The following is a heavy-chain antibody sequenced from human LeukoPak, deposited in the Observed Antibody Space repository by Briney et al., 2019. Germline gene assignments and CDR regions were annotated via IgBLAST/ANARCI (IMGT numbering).Heavy chain of an antibody. CDR2: TFYRSKWYK. Sequence: SQTLSLTCAISGDSVSSNTAAWNWIRQSPSRGLEWLGRTFYRSKWYKDYAISVKGRITINPDTSENQFSLQLNSMTAADTAVYYCARELGATEVNYGMDVWGHGTTVTVSS. D-gene: IGHD1-26*01. CDR3: ARELGATEVNYGMDV. CDR1: GDSVSSNTAA. V-gene: IGHV6-1*01. J-gene: IGHJ6*02.